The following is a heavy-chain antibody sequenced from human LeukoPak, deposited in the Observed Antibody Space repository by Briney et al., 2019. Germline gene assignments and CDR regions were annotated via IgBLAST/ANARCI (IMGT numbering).Heavy chain of an antibody. V-gene: IGHV4-39*07. D-gene: IGHD4-23*01. CDR1: SGSISTSNYY. CDR3: ALTYDYGGTFDY. J-gene: IGHJ4*02. Sequence: SETLSLTCTVSSGSISTSNYYWGWVRQPPGKALEWIGNIFYSGSTYYNPSLKSRVTISVDTSKNQFSLKLSSVTAADTAVYYCALTYDYGGTFDYWGQGTLVTVSS. CDR2: IFYSGST.